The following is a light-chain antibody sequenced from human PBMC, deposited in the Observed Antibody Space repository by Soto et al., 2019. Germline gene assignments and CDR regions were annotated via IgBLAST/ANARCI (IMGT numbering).Light chain of an antibody. CDR3: RHYASRP. Sequence: EIVLTQSPATLSLSPGERATLSCRASQSVSSYLAWYQQXTRQAPRLLIXGASTRDNGITARFGGSGSGTECTLTITILYPEDFSVYYLRHYASRPFVQGTKG. CDR1: QSVSSY. CDR2: GAS. J-gene: IGKJ1*01. V-gene: IGKV3-11*01.